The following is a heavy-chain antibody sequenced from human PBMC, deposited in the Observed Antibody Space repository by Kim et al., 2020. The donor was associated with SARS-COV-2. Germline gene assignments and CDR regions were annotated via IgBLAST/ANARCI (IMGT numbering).Heavy chain of an antibody. D-gene: IGHD2-2*01. CDR3: ARRACSGTSCYPDY. CDR1: GYSFTSYW. CDR2: IDPSDSYT. J-gene: IGHJ4*02. Sequence: GESLKISCKGSGYSFTSYWISWVRQMPGKGLEWMGRIDPSDSYTSYSPSFQGHVTISADKSVSTAYLRWSSLKASDTAMYYCARRACSGTSCYPDYWGQGTLVTVSS. V-gene: IGHV5-10-1*01.